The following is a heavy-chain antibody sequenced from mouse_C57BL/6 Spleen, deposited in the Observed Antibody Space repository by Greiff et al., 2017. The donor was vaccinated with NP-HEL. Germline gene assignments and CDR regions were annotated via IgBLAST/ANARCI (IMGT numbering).Heavy chain of an antibody. J-gene: IGHJ4*01. CDR2: IHPNSGST. Sequence: QVQLQQPGAELVKPGASVKLSCKASGYTFTSYWMHWVKQRPGQGLEWIGMIHPNSGSTNYNEKFKSKATLTVDKSSSTAYMQPSSLTSEDSAVYYCAGRRWDEDYAMDYWGQGASVTVS. CDR3: AGRRWDEDYAMDY. V-gene: IGHV1-64*01. CDR1: GYTFTSYW. D-gene: IGHD4-1*01.